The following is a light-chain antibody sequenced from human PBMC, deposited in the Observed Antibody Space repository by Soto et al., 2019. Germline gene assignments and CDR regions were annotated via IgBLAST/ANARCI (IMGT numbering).Light chain of an antibody. CDR2: RVS. CDR3: QQYGSSPT. Sequence: EIVLTQSPGSLSLSPGERATLSCRASQSVDDRFLAWYQQKLGQAPRLLIHRVSTRAPGVPDRFSGSGSGTGFTLIISRLEPEDFAVYYCQQYGSSPTFGQGTKVDIK. V-gene: IGKV3-20*01. J-gene: IGKJ1*01. CDR1: QSVDDRF.